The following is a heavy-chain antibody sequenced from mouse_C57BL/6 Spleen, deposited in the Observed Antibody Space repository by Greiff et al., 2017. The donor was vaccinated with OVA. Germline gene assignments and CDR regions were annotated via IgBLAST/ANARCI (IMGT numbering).Heavy chain of an antibody. Sequence: EVQLQQSEGGLVQPGSSMKLSCTASGFTFSDYYMAWVRQVPEKGLEWVANINYDGSSTYYLDSLKSRFIISRDNAKNILYLQMSSLKSEDTATYYCARLTGTVFAYWGQGTLVTGSA. CDR2: INYDGSST. CDR1: GFTFSDYY. J-gene: IGHJ3*01. D-gene: IGHD4-1*01. CDR3: ARLTGTVFAY. V-gene: IGHV5-16*01.